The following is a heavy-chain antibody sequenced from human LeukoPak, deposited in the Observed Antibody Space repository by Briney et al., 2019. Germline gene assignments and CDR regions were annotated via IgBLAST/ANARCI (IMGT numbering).Heavy chain of an antibody. CDR2: ISWRGGST. J-gene: IGHJ5*02. D-gene: IGHD6-13*01. CDR3: AKDREPIGDRGRSSWYRIGGSFDP. V-gene: IGHV3-23*01. CDR1: GIPFSSYS. Sequence: GSLRPSCATSGIPFSSYSIGWVRQAPGKGLEWVPAISWRGGSTNYADSVKGRFTISRDNSKNTLYLQMNSLRAEDTAVYYCAKDREPIGDRGRSSWYRIGGSFDPWGQGTLVTVSS.